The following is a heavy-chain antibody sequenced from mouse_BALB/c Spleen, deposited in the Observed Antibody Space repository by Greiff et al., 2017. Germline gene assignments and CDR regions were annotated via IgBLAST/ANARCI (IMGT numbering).Heavy chain of an antibody. Sequence: QLQQSGAELVKPGASVKLSCTASGFNIKDTYMHWVKQRPEQGLEWIGRIDPANGNTKYDPKFQGKATITADTSSNTAYLQLSSLTSEDTAVYDCALCYGTRYWYFDVWGAGTTVTVSS. CDR3: ALCYGTRYWYFDV. CDR1: GFNIKDTY. V-gene: IGHV14-3*02. J-gene: IGHJ1*01. D-gene: IGHD1-1*01. CDR2: IDPANGNT.